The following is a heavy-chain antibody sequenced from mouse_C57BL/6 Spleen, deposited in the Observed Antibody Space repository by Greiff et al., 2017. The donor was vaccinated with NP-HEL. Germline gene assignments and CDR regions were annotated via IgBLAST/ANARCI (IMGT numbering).Heavy chain of an antibody. V-gene: IGHV1-82*01. J-gene: IGHJ4*01. CDR1: GYAFSSSW. CDR2: IYPGDGDT. D-gene: IGHD2-3*01. Sequence: VQLQQSGPELVKPGASVKISCKASGYAFSSSWMNWVKQRPGKGLEWIGRIYPGDGDTNYNGTFKGKATLTADKSSSTAYMQLSSLTSEDSAVYFCARDYDGYPYVYYYAMDYWGQGTSVTVSS. CDR3: ARDYDGYPYVYYYAMDY.